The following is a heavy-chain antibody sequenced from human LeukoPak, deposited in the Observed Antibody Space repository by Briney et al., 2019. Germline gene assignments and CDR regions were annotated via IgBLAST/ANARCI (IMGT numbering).Heavy chain of an antibody. V-gene: IGHV1-69*01. CDR2: IIPIFGTA. CDR1: GGTFSSYA. J-gene: IGHJ4*02. Sequence: ASVKVSCKASGGTFSSYAISWVRQAPGQGLEWMGGIIPIFGTANYAQKFQGRVTITADESTSTAYMELTSLRSEDTAVYYCARALSDCSSTRCLNELLLPGDYLGQGTLVTVSS. D-gene: IGHD2-2*01. CDR3: ARALSDCSSTRCLNELLLPGDY.